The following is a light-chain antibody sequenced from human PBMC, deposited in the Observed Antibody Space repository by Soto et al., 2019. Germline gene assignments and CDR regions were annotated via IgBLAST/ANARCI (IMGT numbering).Light chain of an antibody. Sequence: IVLTQSPGTLSLSPGERATLSCRASQNFSATYLAWYQQKPGQAPRLLIYGASSRATGIPDRFSGSGSGTDFTLTISRMEPEDFAVYYCQQYGSSRTFVQGTKVEIK. V-gene: IGKV3-20*01. J-gene: IGKJ1*01. CDR3: QQYGSSRT. CDR2: GAS. CDR1: QNFSATY.